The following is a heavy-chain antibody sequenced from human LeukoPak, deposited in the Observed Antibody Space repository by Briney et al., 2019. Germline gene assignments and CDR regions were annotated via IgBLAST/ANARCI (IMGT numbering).Heavy chain of an antibody. V-gene: IGHV3-30*18. J-gene: IGHJ4*02. D-gene: IGHD1-1*01. CDR1: GFTLSSYG. CDR2: ISYDGSNK. Sequence: GGSLRLSCAASGFTLSSYGMHWVRQAPGKGLEWVAVISYDGSNKYYADSVKGRFTISRDNSKNTLFLQMNSLRAEDTAVYYCAKSRTNYNSAGYFDYWGQGTLVTVSS. CDR3: AKSRTNYNSAGYFDY.